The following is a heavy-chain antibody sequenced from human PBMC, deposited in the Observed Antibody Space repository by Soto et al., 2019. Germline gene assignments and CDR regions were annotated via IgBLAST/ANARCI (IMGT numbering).Heavy chain of an antibody. V-gene: IGHV3-30*18. D-gene: IGHD3-22*01. Sequence: GGSLRLSCAASGFTFSTYGMHWVRQAPGKGLEWVAVISSDGSNKYYADSVKGRFTLSRDNSKNTLYLQMNSLRAEDTAVYYCPKQGILDTSGHYYLFDYWGQGTLVTVSS. CDR3: PKQGILDTSGHYYLFDY. CDR1: GFTFSTYG. CDR2: ISSDGSNK. J-gene: IGHJ4*02.